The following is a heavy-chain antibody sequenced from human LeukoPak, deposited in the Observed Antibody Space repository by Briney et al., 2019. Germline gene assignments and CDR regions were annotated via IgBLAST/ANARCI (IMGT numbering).Heavy chain of an antibody. CDR1: GYSFTGYY. V-gene: IGHV1-2*02. D-gene: IGHD2-2*01. J-gene: IGHJ4*02. CDR2: INPNSGGT. Sequence: GASVTVSCKASGYSFTGYYMHWVRQAPGQGLEWMGWINPNSGGTNYAQKFQGRVTMTRDTSISTAYMELSRLRSDDTAVYYCARDRGYIVVVPAASVPDYWGQGTLVTVSS. CDR3: ARDRGYIVVVPAASVPDY.